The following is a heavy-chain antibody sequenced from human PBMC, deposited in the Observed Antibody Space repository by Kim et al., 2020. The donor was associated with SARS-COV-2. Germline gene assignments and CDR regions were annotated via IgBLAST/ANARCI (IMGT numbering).Heavy chain of an antibody. J-gene: IGHJ6*02. CDR1: GFTVSSNY. D-gene: IGHD3-10*01. CDR3: ARGTYYYGSGSLNYYYYYGMDV. V-gene: IGHV3-53*01. Sequence: GGSLRLSCAASGFTVSSNYMSWVRQAPGKGLEWVSVIYSGGSTYYADSVKGRFTISRDNSKNTLYLQMNSLRAEDTAVYYCARGTYYYGSGSLNYYYYYGMDVWGQGTTVTVSS. CDR2: IYSGGST.